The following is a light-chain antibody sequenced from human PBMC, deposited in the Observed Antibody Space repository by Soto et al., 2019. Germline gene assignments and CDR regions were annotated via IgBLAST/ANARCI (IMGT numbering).Light chain of an antibody. CDR1: SSDVGGYKF. CDR2: EVN. CDR3: SSYAGRNTLL. J-gene: IGLJ2*01. Sequence: QSVLTQPPSASGSPGQSVTISCTGTSSDVGGYKFVSWYQRHPGRAPKLIIYEVNKRPSGVPDRFSGSKSGNTASLTVSGLQSEDDGDYYCSSYAGRNTLLFGGGTKLTVL. V-gene: IGLV2-8*01.